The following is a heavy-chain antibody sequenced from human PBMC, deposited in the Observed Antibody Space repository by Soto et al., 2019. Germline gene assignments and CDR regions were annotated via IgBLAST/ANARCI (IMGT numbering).Heavy chain of an antibody. CDR3: ARSQSAYYYDSSGYKKSYDYYYYYGMDV. J-gene: IGHJ6*02. CDR1: GYTFTGYY. V-gene: IGHV1-2*04. D-gene: IGHD3-22*01. Sequence: GASVKVSCKAPGYTFTGYYMHWVRQAPGKGHERMGWINPNSGGTNYAQKFQGWVTMTRDTSISTDYMELSRLRSDYTAVYYCARSQSAYYYDSSGYKKSYDYYYYYGMDVWGQGTTVTVSS. CDR2: INPNSGGT.